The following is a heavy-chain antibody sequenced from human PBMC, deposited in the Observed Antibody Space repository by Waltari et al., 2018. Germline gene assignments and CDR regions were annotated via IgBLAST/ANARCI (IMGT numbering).Heavy chain of an antibody. V-gene: IGHV3-7*01. J-gene: IGHJ6*03. CDR2: IKQDGSEK. CDR3: ARDGHDFYYYMDV. CDR1: GFTISSHR. D-gene: IGHD3-16*01. Sequence: EVQLVESGGGLVQPGGSLRLSCAASGFTISSHRMSWIRQAPGKGLEWVANIKQDGSEKYYVDSVKGRFTISRDNAKNSLYLQMNSLRAEDTAVYYCARDGHDFYYYMDVWGKGTTVTVSS.